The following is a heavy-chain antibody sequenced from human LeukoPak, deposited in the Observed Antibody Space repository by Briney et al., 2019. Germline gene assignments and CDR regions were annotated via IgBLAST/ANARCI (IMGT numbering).Heavy chain of an antibody. CDR1: GFTFSSYT. V-gene: IGHV3-48*01. CDR2: ISSSSSTI. CDR3: ARAQTSGYSYGLPLDY. D-gene: IGHD5-18*01. J-gene: IGHJ4*02. Sequence: GGSLRLSCAAAGFTFSSYTMNWVRQAPGKGVEWISHISSSSSTIYYADSVKGRFTISRDNAKNSLYLQMNRLRAEDTAVYYCARAQTSGYSYGLPLDYWGQGTLVTVSS.